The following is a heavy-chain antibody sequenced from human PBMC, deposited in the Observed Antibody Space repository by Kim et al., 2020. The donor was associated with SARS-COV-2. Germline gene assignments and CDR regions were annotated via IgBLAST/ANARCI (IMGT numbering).Heavy chain of an antibody. D-gene: IGHD5-18*01. Sequence: SSTYYSPAFQGHVTMSADKSISTAYLQWSSLKASDTAMYYCARHVTAMADWGQGTLVTVSS. CDR2: SST. CDR3: ARHVTAMAD. V-gene: IGHV5-10-1*01. J-gene: IGHJ4*02.